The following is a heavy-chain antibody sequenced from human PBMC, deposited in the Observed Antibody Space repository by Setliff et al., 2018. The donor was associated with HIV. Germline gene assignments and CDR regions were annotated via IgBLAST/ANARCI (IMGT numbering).Heavy chain of an antibody. CDR1: GFTFSSYE. J-gene: IGHJ4*02. CDR3: ARVRSGSNSYFDY. D-gene: IGHD1-26*01. V-gene: IGHV3-48*03. CDR2: ISSSGSTI. Sequence: LRLSCAASGFTFSSYEMNWVRQAPGKGLEWVSYISSSGSTIYYADSVKGRFTISRDNAKNSLYLQMNSLRAEDTAVYYCARVRSGSNSYFDYWGQGTLVTVSS.